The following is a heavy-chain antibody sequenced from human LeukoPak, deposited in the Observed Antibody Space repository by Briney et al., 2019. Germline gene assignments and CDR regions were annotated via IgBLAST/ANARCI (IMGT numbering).Heavy chain of an antibody. CDR3: ATEGPCGTTNCHSFDY. CDR1: GFTFDDYA. Sequence: PGRSLRLSCAASGFTFDDYAMHWVRQAPGKGLEWVSGISWNSRSIGYADSVKGRFTISRDNAKNSLYLQMNSLRAEDTAVYYCATEGPCGTTNCHSFDYWGQGTLVTVSS. CDR2: ISWNSRSI. D-gene: IGHD2-2*01. V-gene: IGHV3-9*01. J-gene: IGHJ4*02.